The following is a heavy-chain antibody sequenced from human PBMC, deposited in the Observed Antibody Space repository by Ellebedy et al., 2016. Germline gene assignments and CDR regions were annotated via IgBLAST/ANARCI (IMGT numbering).Heavy chain of an antibody. J-gene: IGHJ4*02. V-gene: IGHV1-18*01. CDR1: GYTFTSYG. Sequence: ASVKVSXXASGYTFTSYGISWVRQAPGQGLEWMGWISAYNGNTNYAQKLQGRVTMTTDTSTSTAYMELRSLRSDDTAVYYCARPHYGGNLDYWGQGTLVTVSS. D-gene: IGHD4-23*01. CDR2: ISAYNGNT. CDR3: ARPHYGGNLDY.